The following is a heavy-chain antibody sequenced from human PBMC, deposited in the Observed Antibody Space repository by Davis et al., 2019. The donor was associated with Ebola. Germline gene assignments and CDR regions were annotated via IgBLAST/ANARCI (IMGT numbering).Heavy chain of an antibody. CDR2: IYYSGST. Sequence: PSETLSLTCTVSGGSVSSGSYYWSWIRQPPGKGLEWIGYIYYSGSTNYNPSLKSRVTISVDTSKNQFSLKLSPVTAADTAVYYCARGIGDGYNDWGQGTLVTVSS. CDR3: ARGIGDGYND. V-gene: IGHV4-61*01. CDR1: GGSVSSGSYY. D-gene: IGHD5-24*01. J-gene: IGHJ4*02.